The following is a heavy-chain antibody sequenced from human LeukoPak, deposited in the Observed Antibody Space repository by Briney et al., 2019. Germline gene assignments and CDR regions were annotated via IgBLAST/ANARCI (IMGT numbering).Heavy chain of an antibody. V-gene: IGHV4-34*01. CDR1: GGSFSGYY. D-gene: IGHD5-12*01. CDR3: ARHRSRGYGLDY. J-gene: IGHJ4*02. CDR2: INHSGST. Sequence: PSETLSLTCAVYGGSFSGYYWSWIRQPPGKGLEWIGEINHSGSTNYNPSLKSRVTISVDTSKNQFSLKLSSVTAADTAVYYCARHRSRGYGLDYWGQGTLVTVS.